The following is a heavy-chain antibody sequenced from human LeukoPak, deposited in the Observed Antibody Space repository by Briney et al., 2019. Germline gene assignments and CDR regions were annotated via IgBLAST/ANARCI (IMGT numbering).Heavy chain of an antibody. J-gene: IGHJ5*02. Sequence: PSETLSLTCTVSGGSISSYYWSWIRQPPGKGLEWIGYIYYSGSTNYNPSLKSRVTISVDTSKNQFSLKLSSVTAADTAVYYCARHGTIAAAGNNRFDPWGQGTLVTVS. V-gene: IGHV4-59*08. CDR1: GGSISSYY. CDR2: IYYSGST. CDR3: ARHGTIAAAGNNRFDP. D-gene: IGHD6-13*01.